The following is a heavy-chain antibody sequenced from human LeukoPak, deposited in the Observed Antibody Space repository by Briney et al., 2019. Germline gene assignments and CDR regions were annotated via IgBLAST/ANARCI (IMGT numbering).Heavy chain of an antibody. CDR1: GFTFSTYG. D-gene: IGHD5-18*01. Sequence: GGSLRLSCAASGFTFSTYGMHWVRQAPGKGLEWVAFIRYDGSTKHYADSVKGRFTISRDNSKNTLYLQMNRLRAEDTAAYYCAKLQRAYSCVDPFDYWGQGTLVAVSS. CDR3: AKLQRAYSCVDPFDY. CDR2: IRYDGSTK. V-gene: IGHV3-30*02. J-gene: IGHJ4*01.